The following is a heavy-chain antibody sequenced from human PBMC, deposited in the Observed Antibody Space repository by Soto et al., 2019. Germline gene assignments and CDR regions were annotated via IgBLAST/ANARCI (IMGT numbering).Heavy chain of an antibody. CDR1: GGSISSGDYY. Sequence: SETLSLTCSVSGGSISSGDYYWNWIRQPPGKGLEWIGHIYYSGSTYYNSSLKSRVTISLDTPKNQFSLKLSSVTAADTAVYYCARYKSKYYCGMDVWGQRTTVTVSS. CDR2: IYYSGST. J-gene: IGHJ6*02. CDR3: ARYKSKYYCGMDV. V-gene: IGHV4-30-4*01. D-gene: IGHD1-20*01.